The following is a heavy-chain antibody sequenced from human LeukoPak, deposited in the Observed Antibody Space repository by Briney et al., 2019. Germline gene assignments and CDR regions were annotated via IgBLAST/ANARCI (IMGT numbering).Heavy chain of an antibody. J-gene: IGHJ3*02. CDR2: IYYSGST. V-gene: IGHV4-61*01. CDR1: GGSVSSGSYY. CDR3: ARDRYSGPFLGWYTNLGAFDI. Sequence: SETLSLTCTVSGGSVSSGSYYWSWIRQPPGKGLEWIGYIYYSGSTNYNPSLKSRVTISVDTSKNQFSLKLSSVTAADTAVYYCARDRYSGPFLGWYTNLGAFDIWGQGTMVTVSS. D-gene: IGHD5-12*01.